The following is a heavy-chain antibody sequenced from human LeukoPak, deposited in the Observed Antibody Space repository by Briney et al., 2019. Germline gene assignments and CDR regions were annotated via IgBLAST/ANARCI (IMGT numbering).Heavy chain of an antibody. D-gene: IGHD6-19*01. V-gene: IGHV4-39*07. Sequence: SETLSLTCSVSGGSITKNGYYWGWIRQSPETGLEWIGSMHYSGSTYYNPSLNSRVTISVDTSKNQFSLKLTCVTAADTAVYYCCGSGWFAGPFGYWGQGALVTVSS. J-gene: IGHJ4*02. CDR3: CGSGWFAGPFGY. CDR2: MHYSGST. CDR1: GGSITKNGYY.